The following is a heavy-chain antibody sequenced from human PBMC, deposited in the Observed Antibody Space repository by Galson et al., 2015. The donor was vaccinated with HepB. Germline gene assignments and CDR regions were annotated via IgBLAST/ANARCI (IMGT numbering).Heavy chain of an antibody. Sequence: SVKVSCKASGYTFTSYGISWVRQAPGQGLEWMGWISAYNGNTNYAQKLQGRVTMTTDTSTSTAYMELRSLRAEDTAVYYCARDKVGTMVRGVTPLLGYWGQGTLVTVSS. J-gene: IGHJ4*02. CDR2: ISAYNGNT. CDR3: ARDKVGTMVRGVTPLLGY. V-gene: IGHV1-18*04. CDR1: GYTFTSYG. D-gene: IGHD3-10*01.